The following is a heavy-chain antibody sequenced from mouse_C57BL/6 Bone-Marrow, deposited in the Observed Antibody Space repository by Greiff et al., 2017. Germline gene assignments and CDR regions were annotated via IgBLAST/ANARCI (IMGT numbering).Heavy chain of an antibody. CDR3: AKNIYYGNLYYAMDD. CDR2: IWRGGST. D-gene: IGHD2-1*01. CDR1: GFSLTSYG. Sequence: VQLVESGPGLVQPSQSLSITCTVSGFSLTSYGVHWVRQSPGKGLEWLGVIWRGGSTDYNAAFMSRLSITKDNSKSQVFFKMNSLQADDTAIYYCAKNIYYGNLYYAMDDWGQGTSVTVSS. V-gene: IGHV2-5*01. J-gene: IGHJ4*01.